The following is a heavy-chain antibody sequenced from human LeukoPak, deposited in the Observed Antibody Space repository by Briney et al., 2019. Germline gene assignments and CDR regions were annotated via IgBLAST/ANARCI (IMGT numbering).Heavy chain of an antibody. D-gene: IGHD2-15*01. CDR1: WFTVSSNY. CDR2: IYSGGST. CDR3: ASSAKAPRRYYYYGMDV. J-gene: IGHJ6*02. V-gene: IGHV3-53*01. Sequence: GGSLRLSCAASWFTVSSNYMSWVRQAPGKGLEWVSVIYSGGSTYYADSVKGRFTISRDNSKNTLYLQMNSLRAEDTAVYYCASSAKAPRRYYYYGMDVWGQGTTVTVSS.